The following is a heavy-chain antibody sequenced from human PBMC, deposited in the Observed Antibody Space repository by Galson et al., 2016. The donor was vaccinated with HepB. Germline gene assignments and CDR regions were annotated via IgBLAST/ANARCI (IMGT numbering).Heavy chain of an antibody. CDR2: INYGGST. CDR3: ARESGGAKKLARSDY. CDR1: GASISSHDSY. V-gene: IGHV4-39*07. J-gene: IGHJ4*02. D-gene: IGHD1-1*01. Sequence: SETLSLTCNVSGASISSHDSYWGWIRQPPEKGLEWIGEINYGGSTSYNPSLKSRVTISLDTSKNQFSLKMTSMTAADTAVYYCARESGGAKKLARSDYWGQGTLVTVSS.